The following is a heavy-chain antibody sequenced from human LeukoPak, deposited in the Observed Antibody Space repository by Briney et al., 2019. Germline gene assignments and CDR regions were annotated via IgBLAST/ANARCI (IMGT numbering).Heavy chain of an antibody. J-gene: IGHJ4*02. CDR1: GFTFSIYG. CDR2: ISGSASGHIT. Sequence: GGSLRLSCAASGFTFSIYGVSWVRQSPGKGLEWVSAISGSASGHITNYAASVKGRFTISRDNYKNTLYLQMNSLRVEDTAVYYCANHRSAFEFWGQGTLVTVSS. CDR3: ANHRSAFEF. V-gene: IGHV3-23*01. D-gene: IGHD3-10*01.